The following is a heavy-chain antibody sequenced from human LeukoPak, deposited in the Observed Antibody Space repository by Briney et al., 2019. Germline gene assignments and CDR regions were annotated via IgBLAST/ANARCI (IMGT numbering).Heavy chain of an antibody. J-gene: IGHJ4*02. D-gene: IGHD4-11*01. CDR1: GGSVSSGSYY. CDR3: ARDRDSNYLD. CDR2: IYYSGST. V-gene: IGHV4-61*01. Sequence: SETLSLTCTVSGGSVSSGSYYWSWIRQPPGKGLEWIGYIYYSGSTNYNPSLKSQVTISVDTSKNQFSLKLSSVTAADTAVYYCARDRDSNYLDWGQGTLVTVSS.